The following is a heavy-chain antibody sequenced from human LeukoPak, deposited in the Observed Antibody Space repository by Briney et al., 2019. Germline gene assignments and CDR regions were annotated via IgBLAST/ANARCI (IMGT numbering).Heavy chain of an antibody. J-gene: IGHJ4*02. V-gene: IGHV1-8*03. CDR3: ARGYCSSTSCPPRGPGMNY. D-gene: IGHD2-2*01. Sequence: PEGSVKVSCKASGYTFTSYDINWVRQATGQGLEWMGWMNPNSGNTGYAQKFQGRVTITRNTSISTAYMELSSLRSEDTAVYYCARGYCSSTSCPPRGPGMNYWGQGTLVTVSS. CDR1: GYTFTSYD. CDR2: MNPNSGNT.